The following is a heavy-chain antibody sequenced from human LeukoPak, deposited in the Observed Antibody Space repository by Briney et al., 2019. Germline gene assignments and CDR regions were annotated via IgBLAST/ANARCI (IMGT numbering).Heavy chain of an antibody. CDR2: ISFIIST. V-gene: IGHV3-23*01. CDR3: AKGTSSLNYDAFDI. D-gene: IGHD6-19*01. J-gene: IGHJ3*02. Sequence: GGSLRLSCAASGFNFSSFGVNWVRQGPGKGLEWVSGISFIISTWSSDSVKGRFTISRDNSKNTVYLQMNSLRDDDTAVYYCAKGTSSLNYDAFDIWGQGTLVTVSS. CDR1: GFNFSSFG.